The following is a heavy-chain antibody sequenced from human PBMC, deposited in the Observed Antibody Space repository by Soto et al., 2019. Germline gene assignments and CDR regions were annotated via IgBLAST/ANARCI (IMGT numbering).Heavy chain of an antibody. Sequence: EVQLVESGGGLVQPGGSLRLSYAASGFTFSSYWMSWVRQAPGKGLEWVANIKQDGSAKNYVDSVKGRFTISRDNAKNSLYLQMNSLRAEDTAVYYCARAAVRDAYIGDWGQGTLVTVSS. CDR2: IKQDGSAK. CDR3: ARAAVRDAYIGD. J-gene: IGHJ4*02. D-gene: IGHD3-3*01. CDR1: GFTFSSYW. V-gene: IGHV3-7*01.